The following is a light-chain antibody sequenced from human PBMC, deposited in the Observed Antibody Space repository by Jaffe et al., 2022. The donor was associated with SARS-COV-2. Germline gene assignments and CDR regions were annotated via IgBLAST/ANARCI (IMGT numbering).Light chain of an antibody. CDR2: GAS. Sequence: DIQMTQSPSSLSASVGDRVTITCRASQNSGRSLHWYQQKPGKAPSLLIQGASNLQSGVPSRFSGRGSGTEFTLTISSLQPDDFATYYCQQSQRTPWTFGQGTKVEVK. CDR3: QQSQRTPWT. CDR1: QNSGRS. J-gene: IGKJ1*01. V-gene: IGKV1-39*01.